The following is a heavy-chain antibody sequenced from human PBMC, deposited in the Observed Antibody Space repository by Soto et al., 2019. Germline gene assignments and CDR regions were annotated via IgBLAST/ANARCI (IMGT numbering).Heavy chain of an antibody. CDR3: ARSKFDYCSGGSCYSNYGMDV. Sequence: SETLSLTCTVSGGSISSYYWSWIRQPAGKGLEWIGRIYTSGSTNYNPSLKSRVTMSVDASKNQFSLKLSSVTAADTAVYYCARSKFDYCSGGSCYSNYGMDVWGQGTTVTVSS. D-gene: IGHD2-15*01. CDR2: IYTSGST. V-gene: IGHV4-4*07. CDR1: GGSISSYY. J-gene: IGHJ6*02.